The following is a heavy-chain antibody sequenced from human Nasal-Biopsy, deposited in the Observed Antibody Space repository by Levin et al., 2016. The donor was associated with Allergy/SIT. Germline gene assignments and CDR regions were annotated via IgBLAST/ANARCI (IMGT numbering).Heavy chain of an antibody. J-gene: IGHJ4*02. CDR3: AKVKIGGARPTTFDY. D-gene: IGHD6-6*01. V-gene: IGHV3-23*01. CDR2: ISGSAGIT. CDR1: GFSFSTYV. Sequence: GESLKISCAASGFSFSTYVMSWVRQAPGKGLEWVCSISGSAGITFYADSVKGRFTISRDNSKNTVSLQMNSLGAEDTARYYCAKVKIGGARPTTFDYWGQGTLVRVSS.